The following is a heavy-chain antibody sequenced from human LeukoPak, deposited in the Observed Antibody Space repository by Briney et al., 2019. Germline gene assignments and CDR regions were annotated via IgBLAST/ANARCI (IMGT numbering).Heavy chain of an antibody. CDR3: ARRMGYGDYHFDY. J-gene: IGHJ4*02. Sequence: SQTLSLTCSVFGDSISSGGYYWTWIRQHPGKGLEWIGYIYYSGSTYYNPSLKSRVTISVDTSKNQFSLRLSSVTAADTAVYYCARRMGYGDYHFDYWGQGTLVTVSS. D-gene: IGHD4-17*01. CDR2: IYYSGST. CDR1: GDSISSGGYY. V-gene: IGHV4-31*03.